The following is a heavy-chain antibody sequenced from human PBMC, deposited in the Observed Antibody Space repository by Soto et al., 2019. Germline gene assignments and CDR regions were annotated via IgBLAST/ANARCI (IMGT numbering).Heavy chain of an antibody. CDR3: ARGSGSYHGGY. J-gene: IGHJ4*02. CDR1: RFTFSSYA. V-gene: IGHV3-30-3*01. Sequence: QVQLVESGGGVVQPGRSLRLSCAASRFTFSSYAMHWVRQAPGKGLEWVAVISYDGSNKYYADSVKGRFTISRDNSKNTLYLQMNSPRAEDTAVYYCARGSGSYHGGYWGQGTLVTVSS. CDR2: ISYDGSNK. D-gene: IGHD1-26*01.